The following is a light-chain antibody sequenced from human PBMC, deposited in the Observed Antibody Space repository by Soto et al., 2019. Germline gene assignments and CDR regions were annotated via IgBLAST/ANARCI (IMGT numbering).Light chain of an antibody. CDR2: RAS. J-gene: IGKJ5*01. CDR3: QQYNQWPPIT. V-gene: IGKV3-15*01. Sequence: EIVMTQSPATLSVSLGERATLSCRASQSVSSNLAWYHQKPGQAPRLLIYRASTRATGIPARFSGRGSGTEFTLTISGLQSEDFAVYYCQQYNQWPPITFGQGTRVEIK. CDR1: QSVSSN.